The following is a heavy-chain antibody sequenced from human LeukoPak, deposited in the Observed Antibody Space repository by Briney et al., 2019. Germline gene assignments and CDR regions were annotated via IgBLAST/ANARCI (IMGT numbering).Heavy chain of an antibody. D-gene: IGHD6-19*01. CDR1: GFTFSSYS. J-gene: IGHJ4*02. CDR3: ARSIAVAGSDYFHY. CDR2: ISSSSSYI. V-gene: IGHV3-21*01. Sequence: GGSLRLSCAASGFTFSSYSMNWVRQAPGKGLEGVSSISSSSSYIYYADSVKGRFTISRDKAKNSLYLKMNSLRPEETAVYYCARSIAVAGSDYFHYWGQGTLVTVSS.